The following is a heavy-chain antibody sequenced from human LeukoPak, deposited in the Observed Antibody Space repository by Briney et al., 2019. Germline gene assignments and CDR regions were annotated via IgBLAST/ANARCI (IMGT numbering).Heavy chain of an antibody. D-gene: IGHD3-22*01. CDR3: ARVLHKRNYDSSAYYGY. Sequence: GGSLRLSRAASGFTLSSYSMNWVRQAPGKGLEGVSSISSSSSYIYYADSVKGRFTISRDNAKNSLYLQMNSLRVEDTAVYYCARVLHKRNYDSSAYYGYWGQGTLVTVSS. J-gene: IGHJ4*02. V-gene: IGHV3-21*01. CDR2: ISSSSSYI. CDR1: GFTLSSYS.